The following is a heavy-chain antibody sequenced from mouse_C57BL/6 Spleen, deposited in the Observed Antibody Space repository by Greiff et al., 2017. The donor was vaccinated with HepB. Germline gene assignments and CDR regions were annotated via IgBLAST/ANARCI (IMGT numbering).Heavy chain of an antibody. V-gene: IGHV7-3*01. D-gene: IGHD2-1*01. CDR1: GFTFTDYY. CDR2: IRNKANGYTT. J-gene: IGHJ2*01. Sequence: EVMLVESGGGLVQPGGSLSLSCAASGFTFTDYYMSWVRQPPGKALEWLGFIRNKANGYTTEYSASVKGRFTISRDNSQSILYLQMNALRAADSATYYCAIYPPIYYGNYGYFDDWGQGTTLTVSS. CDR3: AIYPPIYYGNYGYFDD.